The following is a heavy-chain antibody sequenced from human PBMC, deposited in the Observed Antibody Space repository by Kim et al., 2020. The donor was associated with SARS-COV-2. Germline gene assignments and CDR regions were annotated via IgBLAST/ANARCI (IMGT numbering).Heavy chain of an antibody. V-gene: IGHV3-11*04. J-gene: IGHJ6*02. D-gene: IGHD3-10*01. CDR3: ARDPYYDGSGSYYYGMDV. Sequence: KGRFTISRDNAKNSLYLQMNSLRAEDTAVYYCARDPYYDGSGSYYYGMDVWGQGTTVTVSS.